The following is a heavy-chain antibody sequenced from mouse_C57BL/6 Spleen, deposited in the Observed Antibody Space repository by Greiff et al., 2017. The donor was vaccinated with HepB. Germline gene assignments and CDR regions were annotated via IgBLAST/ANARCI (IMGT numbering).Heavy chain of an antibody. CDR1: GYTFTSYW. J-gene: IGHJ1*03. CDR2: IYPSDSET. CDR3: ARYTTVVADV. V-gene: IGHV1-61*01. D-gene: IGHD1-1*01. Sequence: QVQLQQPGAELVRPGSSVKLSCKASGYTFTSYWMDWVKQRPGQGLEWIGNIYPSDSETHYNQKFKDKATLTVDKCSSTAYMQLSSLTSEDSAVYYCARYTTVVADVWGTGTTVTVSS.